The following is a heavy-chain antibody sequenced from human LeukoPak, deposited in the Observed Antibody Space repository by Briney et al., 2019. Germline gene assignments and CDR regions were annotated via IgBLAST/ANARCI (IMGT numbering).Heavy chain of an antibody. Sequence: ASVKVSCKASGYTFTGYYMRWVRQAPGRGLEWMGWINANSAGTNYAQNFQGRVTMARDTSISTAYMELSSLRSDDTAIYYCARTGDFDYWGQGTLVTVSS. V-gene: IGHV1-2*02. D-gene: IGHD7-27*01. CDR1: GYTFTGYY. CDR3: ARTGDFDY. CDR2: INANSAGT. J-gene: IGHJ4*02.